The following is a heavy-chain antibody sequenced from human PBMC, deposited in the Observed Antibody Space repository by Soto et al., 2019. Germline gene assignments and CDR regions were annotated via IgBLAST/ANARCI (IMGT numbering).Heavy chain of an antibody. J-gene: IGHJ6*02. CDR2: INPGDSEI. CDR3: ARHEQLYYAYYGMDV. Sequence: PGESVKISCKAAGFSFTTYCIGWVLQMPWKGLEWMGIINPGDSEIRYSPSFQGQVTISADRSISTAYLQWSTLKASDTAMYYCARHEQLYYAYYGMDVWGQGTTVTVSS. V-gene: IGHV5-51*01. CDR1: GFSFTTYC. D-gene: IGHD1-1*01.